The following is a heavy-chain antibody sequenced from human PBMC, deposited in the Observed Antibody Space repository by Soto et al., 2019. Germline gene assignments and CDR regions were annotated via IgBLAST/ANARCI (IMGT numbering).Heavy chain of an antibody. CDR3: ARSSMIVVVPQNDFDY. V-gene: IGHV3-30-3*01. J-gene: IGHJ4*02. D-gene: IGHD3-22*01. CDR1: GFTFSSYA. Sequence: GGSLRLSCAASGFTFSSYAMHWVRQAPGKGLEWVAVISYDGSNKYYADSVKGRFTISRDNSKNTLYLQMNSLRAEDTAVYYCARSSMIVVVPQNDFDYWGQGTLVTVSS. CDR2: ISYDGSNK.